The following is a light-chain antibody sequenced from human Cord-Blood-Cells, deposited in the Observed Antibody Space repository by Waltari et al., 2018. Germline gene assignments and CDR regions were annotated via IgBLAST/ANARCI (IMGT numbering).Light chain of an antibody. Sequence: QSALTQPAPVSGSPGQSFTISCTGTSSDVGGLNYFPWYQQPPGKAPKLIIYEVSNRPSGVSNRFSGSKSGNTASLTISGLQAEDEADYYCSSYTSSSTLVFGGGTKLTVL. V-gene: IGLV2-14*01. CDR2: EVS. J-gene: IGLJ2*01. CDR3: SSYTSSSTLV. CDR1: SSDVGGLNY.